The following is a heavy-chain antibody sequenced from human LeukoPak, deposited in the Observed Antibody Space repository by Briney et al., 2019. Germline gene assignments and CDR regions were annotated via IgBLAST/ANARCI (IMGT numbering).Heavy chain of an antibody. Sequence: SETLSLTCTVSGGFISGYYCSWIRQPPGKGLEWIGYIYYSGSTNYNPSLKSRVTLSVDTSKNQFSLKLSSVTAADTAVYYCARGYYDSSGYYRGFDYWGQGTLVTVSS. D-gene: IGHD3-22*01. CDR2: IYYSGST. CDR3: ARGYYDSSGYYRGFDY. V-gene: IGHV4-59*01. CDR1: GGFISGYY. J-gene: IGHJ4*02.